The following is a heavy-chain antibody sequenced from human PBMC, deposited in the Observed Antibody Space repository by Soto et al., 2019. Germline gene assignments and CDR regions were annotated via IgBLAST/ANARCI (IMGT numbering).Heavy chain of an antibody. CDR3: ARGRGSFYYTDV. CDR1: GFTFSDFY. Sequence: LRLSCAASGFTFSDFYMTWIRQAPGTGLEWISHISGGGSATYYADSVKGRFTISRDNAKNSLFLQMNSLRAEDTAVYYCARGRGSFYYTDVWGKGTTVTVSS. J-gene: IGHJ6*03. V-gene: IGHV3-11*01. CDR2: ISGGGSAT.